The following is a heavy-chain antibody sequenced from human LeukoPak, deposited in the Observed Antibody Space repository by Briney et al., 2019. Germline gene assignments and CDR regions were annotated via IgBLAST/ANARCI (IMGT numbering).Heavy chain of an antibody. CDR1: GYTFTAYY. J-gene: IGHJ4*02. D-gene: IGHD3-10*01. V-gene: IGHV1-2*06. Sequence: GSSVKVSFKASGYTFTAYYMHWMRQAPGQGLEWMGRINPNSGDTNYAQNFQGRVTMTRDTSGSTSNMELSRLRSDDSAVYYCARQRRFGDLLLFDYWGLGTLVTVSS. CDR2: INPNSGDT. CDR3: ARQRRFGDLLLFDY.